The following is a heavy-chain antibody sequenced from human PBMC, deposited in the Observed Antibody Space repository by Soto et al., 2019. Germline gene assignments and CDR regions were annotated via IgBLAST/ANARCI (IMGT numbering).Heavy chain of an antibody. CDR3: VRDYDSSGYNSDY. CDR2: INSEGTGT. D-gene: IGHD3-22*01. J-gene: IGHJ4*02. V-gene: IGHV3-74*01. CDR1: GFTFSSYW. Sequence: LRLSCAASGFTFSSYWMHWVRQFPGKGLVWVSRINSEGTGTIYADSVKGRFTISRDNAKNTLYLQMNSLRAEDTAVYYCVRDYDSSGYNSDYWGQGTPVTVSS.